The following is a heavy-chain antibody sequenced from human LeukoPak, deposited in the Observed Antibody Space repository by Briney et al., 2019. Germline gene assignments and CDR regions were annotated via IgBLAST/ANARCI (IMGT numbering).Heavy chain of an antibody. Sequence: GGSLRLSCAASGFTFSNYALNWVRQAPGKGLEWFSGITDSGGRTYYTASVKGRFTISRDNSETTLYLQMNPLRAEDTAIYFCAKPLPAGWVTDYWGQGTLVTVSS. CDR3: AKPLPAGWVTDY. CDR1: GFTFSNYA. CDR2: ITDSGGRT. J-gene: IGHJ4*02. V-gene: IGHV3-23*01. D-gene: IGHD2-2*01.